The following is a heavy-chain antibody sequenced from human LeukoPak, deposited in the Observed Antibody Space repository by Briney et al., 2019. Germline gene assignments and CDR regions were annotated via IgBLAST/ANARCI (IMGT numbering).Heavy chain of an antibody. Sequence: PSETLSLTCAVYGGSFSGYYWSWIRQPPGKGLEWVGEINHSGSTNYNPSLKSRVTISVDTSKNQFSLKLSSVTAADTAVYYCARTVDYDSSGYYYEVQHWGQGTLVTVSS. J-gene: IGHJ1*01. V-gene: IGHV4-34*01. CDR2: INHSGST. CDR1: GGSFSGYY. D-gene: IGHD3-22*01. CDR3: ARTVDYDSSGYYYEVQH.